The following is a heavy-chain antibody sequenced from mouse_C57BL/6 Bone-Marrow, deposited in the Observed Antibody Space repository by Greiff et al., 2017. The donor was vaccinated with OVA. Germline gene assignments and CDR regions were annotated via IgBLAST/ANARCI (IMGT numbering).Heavy chain of an antibody. CDR1: GFNIKDDY. D-gene: IGHD1-1*01. Sequence: VQLQQSGAELVRPGASVKLSCTASGFNIKDDYMHWVKQRPEQGLEWIGWIDPENGDTEYASKFQGKATITADTSSNTAYLQPRSLTSEDTAVDYCTSYGNFDYWGQGTTLTVSA. V-gene: IGHV14-4*01. CDR2: IDPENGDT. CDR3: TSYGNFDY. J-gene: IGHJ2*01.